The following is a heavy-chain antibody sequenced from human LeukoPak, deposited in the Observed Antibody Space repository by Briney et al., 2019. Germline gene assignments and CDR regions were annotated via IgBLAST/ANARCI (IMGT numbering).Heavy chain of an antibody. J-gene: IGHJ5*02. Sequence: GGSLRLSCAASGFTFSSYSMNWVRQAPGKGLEWVSSISSSSSYIYYADSVKGRFTISRDNAKNSLYLQMNSLRAEDTAVYYCASYLDYSSSWFGFDPWGQGTLVTVSS. CDR2: ISSSSSYI. CDR3: ASYLDYSSSWFGFDP. V-gene: IGHV3-21*01. D-gene: IGHD6-13*01. CDR1: GFTFSSYS.